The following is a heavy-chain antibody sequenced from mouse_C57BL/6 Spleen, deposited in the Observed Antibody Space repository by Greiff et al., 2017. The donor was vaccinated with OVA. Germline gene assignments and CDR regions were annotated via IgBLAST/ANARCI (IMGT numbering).Heavy chain of an antibody. J-gene: IGHJ4*01. CDR2: IYPGDGDT. CDR1: GYAFSSSW. CDR3: ARNDYDGPYAMDY. D-gene: IGHD2-4*01. V-gene: IGHV1-82*01. Sequence: VQLQQSGPELVKPGASVKISCKASGYAFSSSWMNWVKQRPGKGLEWIGRIYPGDGDTNYNGKFKGKATLTADKSSSTAYMQLSSLTSEDSAVYFCARNDYDGPYAMDYWGQGTSVTVSS.